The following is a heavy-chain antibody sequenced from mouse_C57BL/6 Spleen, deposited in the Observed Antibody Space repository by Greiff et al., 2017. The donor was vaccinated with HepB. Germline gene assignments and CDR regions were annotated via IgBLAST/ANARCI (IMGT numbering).Heavy chain of an antibody. Sequence: QVQLQQSGAELVKPGASVKISCKASGYAFSSYWMNWVKQRPGKGLEWIGQIYPGDGDTNYNGKFKGKATLTADKSSSTAYMQLSSLTSEDSAVYFCARSPLPEDYFDYWGQGTTLTVSS. V-gene: IGHV1-80*01. CDR2: IYPGDGDT. D-gene: IGHD1-2*01. J-gene: IGHJ2*01. CDR1: GYAFSSYW. CDR3: ARSPLPEDYFDY.